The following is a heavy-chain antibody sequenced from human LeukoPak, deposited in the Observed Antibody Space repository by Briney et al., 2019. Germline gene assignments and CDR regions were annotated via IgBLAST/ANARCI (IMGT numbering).Heavy chain of an antibody. V-gene: IGHV3-48*03. CDR2: ISSSGSTI. CDR3: ARDLVATTNLPFDC. CDR1: GFTFSSYD. Sequence: GGSLRLSCAASGFTFSSYDMNWVRQAPGKGLEWVSYISSSGSTIYYADSVKGRFTISRDNAKNSLYLQMNSLRAEDTAVYYCARDLVATTNLPFDCWGQGTLVTVSS. J-gene: IGHJ4*02. D-gene: IGHD5-12*01.